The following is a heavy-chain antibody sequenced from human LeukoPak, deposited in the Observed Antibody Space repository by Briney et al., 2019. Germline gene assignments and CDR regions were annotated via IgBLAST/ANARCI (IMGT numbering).Heavy chain of an antibody. V-gene: IGHV4-39*01. CDR1: GGSISSSSYY. CDR2: IYYSGST. J-gene: IGHJ4*02. Sequence: SGTLSLTCTVSGGSISSSSYYWGWIRQPPGKGLEWIGSIYYSGSTYYNPSLKSRVTISVDTSKNQFSLKLSSVTAADTAVYYCARGIAVAGYYFDYWGQGTLVTVSS. CDR3: ARGIAVAGYYFDY. D-gene: IGHD6-19*01.